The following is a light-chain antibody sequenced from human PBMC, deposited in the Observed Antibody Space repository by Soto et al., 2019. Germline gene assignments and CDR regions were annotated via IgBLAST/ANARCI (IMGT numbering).Light chain of an antibody. CDR2: GAS. V-gene: IGKV3-20*01. CDR1: QSVSSSY. CDR3: QQYGSSPMYT. Sequence: EIVLTQSPGTLSLSPGERATLSCRASQSVSSSYLAWCQQKPGQAPRLLIYGASSRATGIPDRFSGSGSGTDFTLTISRLEPEDFAVYYCQQYGSSPMYTFGQGNKLEIK. J-gene: IGKJ2*01.